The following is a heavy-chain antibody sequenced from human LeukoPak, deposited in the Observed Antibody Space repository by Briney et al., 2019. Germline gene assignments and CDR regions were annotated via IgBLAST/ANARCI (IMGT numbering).Heavy chain of an antibody. V-gene: IGHV6-1*01. CDR1: GDSVSSDTAA. D-gene: IGHD5-24*01. CDR2: TYYRSKWYN. Sequence: SQTLSLTCAISGDSVSSDTAAWNWIRQSASRGLEWLGRTYYRSKWYNDYAVSVKSRITINPDTSKNQFSLQLNSVTPEDTAIYYCERDQMGFDPWGQGILVTVSS. CDR3: ERDQMGFDP. J-gene: IGHJ5*02.